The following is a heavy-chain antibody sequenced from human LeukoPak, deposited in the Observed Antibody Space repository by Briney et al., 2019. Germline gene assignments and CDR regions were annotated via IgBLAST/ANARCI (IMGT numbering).Heavy chain of an antibody. CDR2: LSSSGNTM. V-gene: IGHV3-48*03. CDR3: ARDTVTQHYYYGMDV. D-gene: IGHD4-11*01. J-gene: IGHJ6*02. Sequence: GGSLRLSCVASGFTFSSYEMNWVRQAPGKGLEWVSYLSSSGNTMYYADSVKGRFTISRDNAKNSLYLQMNSLRAEDTAVYYCARDTVTQHYYYGMDVWGQGTTVTVS. CDR1: GFTFSSYE.